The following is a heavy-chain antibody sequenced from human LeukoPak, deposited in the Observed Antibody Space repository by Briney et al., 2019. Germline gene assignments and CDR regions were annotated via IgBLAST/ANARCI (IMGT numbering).Heavy chain of an antibody. Sequence: SETLSLTCTVSGGSISSYYWGWIRQPPGKGLEWIAYIYNSGSTNNNPSLKSRVTISLDTSKNQFSLKLSSVTAADTAVYYCARGDGYSYSDYWGQGTLVTVSS. D-gene: IGHD5-24*01. CDR2: IYNSGST. J-gene: IGHJ4*02. CDR1: GGSISSYY. CDR3: ARGDGYSYSDY. V-gene: IGHV4-59*12.